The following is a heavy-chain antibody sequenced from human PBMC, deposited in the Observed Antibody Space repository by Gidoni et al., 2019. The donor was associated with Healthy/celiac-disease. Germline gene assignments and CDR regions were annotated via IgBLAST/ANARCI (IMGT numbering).Heavy chain of an antibody. V-gene: IGHV4-59*01. J-gene: IGHJ4*02. Sequence: QVQLQESGPGLVKPSETLSLTCTVSGGSISSYYWSWIRQPPGKGLEWIGYIYYSGSTNYNPSLKSRVTISVDTSKNQFSLKLSSVTAADTAVYYCARVYRDGSIFFFDYWGQGTLVTVSS. D-gene: IGHD5-12*01. CDR2: IYYSGST. CDR1: GGSISSYY. CDR3: ARVYRDGSIFFFDY.